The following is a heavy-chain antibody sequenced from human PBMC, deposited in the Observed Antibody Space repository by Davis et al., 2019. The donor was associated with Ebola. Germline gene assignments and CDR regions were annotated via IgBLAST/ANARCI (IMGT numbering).Heavy chain of an antibody. CDR2: IYYSGST. D-gene: IGHD3-22*01. Sequence: PSETLSLTCAVYGGSFSGYYWSWIRQHPGKGLEWIGYIYYSGSTYYNPSLKRRVTISVDTSKNQFSLKLSSVTAADTAVYYCARASSGYSFDYWGQGTLVTVSS. V-gene: IGHV4-31*11. J-gene: IGHJ4*02. CDR1: GGSFSGYY. CDR3: ARASSGYSFDY.